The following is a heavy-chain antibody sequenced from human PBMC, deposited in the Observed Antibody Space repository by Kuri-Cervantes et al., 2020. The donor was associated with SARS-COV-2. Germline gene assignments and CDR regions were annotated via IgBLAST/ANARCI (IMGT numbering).Heavy chain of an antibody. CDR3: ARHGGQTNWGKGDY. V-gene: IGHV4-38-2*01. CDR1: GYSISSGYY. D-gene: IGHD7-27*01. CDR2: IYHSGST. J-gene: IGHJ4*02. Sequence: ESLKISCAVSGYSISSGYYWGWIRQPPGKGLEWIGSIYHSGSTYYNPSLKSRVTISVDTSKNQLSLKLSSVTAADTAVYYCARHGGQTNWGKGDYWGQGTLVTVSS.